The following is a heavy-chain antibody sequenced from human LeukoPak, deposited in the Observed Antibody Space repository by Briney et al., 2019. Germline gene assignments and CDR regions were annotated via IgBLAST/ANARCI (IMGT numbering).Heavy chain of an antibody. D-gene: IGHD5-24*01. J-gene: IGHJ4*02. CDR2: ISYDGVNK. CDR1: GFTISRYA. V-gene: IGHV3-30*09. CDR3: TRVTDGEPPFDY. Sequence: PGGSLRLSCAASGFTISRYAMHWVRQAPGKGLEWVAVISYDGVNKYYADSVKGRFAISRDNSKNTLYLRMNSLRAEDTAVYFCTRVTDGEPPFDYWGQGTLVTVSS.